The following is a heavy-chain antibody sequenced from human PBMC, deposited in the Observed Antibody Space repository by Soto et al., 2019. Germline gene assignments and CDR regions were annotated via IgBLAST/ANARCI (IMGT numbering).Heavy chain of an antibody. CDR2: ISYDGSYT. V-gene: IGHV3-30*18. CDR1: GHSFAYYG. J-gene: IGHJ4*02. D-gene: IGHD6-19*01. CDR3: AQDSVPYSSGSYHNGLGY. Sequence: QVELVESGGGVVQPGRSLRLSCAASGHSFAYYGMHWVRQAPGKGLEWVAVISYDGSYTYYADSVKGRFTISRDTSRNTLFLLMDSLRAEDSAVYYCAQDSVPYSSGSYHNGLGYWGQGSLVTVS.